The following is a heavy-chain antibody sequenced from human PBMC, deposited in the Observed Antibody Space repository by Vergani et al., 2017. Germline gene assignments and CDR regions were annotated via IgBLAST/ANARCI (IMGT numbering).Heavy chain of an antibody. CDR3: ARDDIVVVPAAQYSYYGMDV. CDR1: GGSISSSSYY. J-gene: IGHJ6*02. V-gene: IGHV4-39*01. CDR2: IYYTGST. Sequence: QLQLQESGPGLVKPSETLSLNCTVSGGSISSSSYYWGWIRQPPGKGLEWVGSIYYTGSTYYNPSLKSRVTISVDTSKNRFSLILSSVTAADTAVYYCARDDIVVVPAAQYSYYGMDVWGQGTTVTVSS. D-gene: IGHD2-2*01.